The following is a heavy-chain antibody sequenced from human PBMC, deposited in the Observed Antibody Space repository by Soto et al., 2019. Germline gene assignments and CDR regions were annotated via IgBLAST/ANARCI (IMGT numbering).Heavy chain of an antibody. CDR2: IIPIFGTA. V-gene: IGHV1-69*01. CDR3: ARGVPGYGGNSAILYFDY. J-gene: IGHJ4*02. D-gene: IGHD2-21*02. Sequence: QVQLVQSGAEVKKPGSSVKVSCKASGVTFSSYAISWVRQAPGQGLEWMGGIIPIFGTANYAQKFQGRVTITADESTSTAYMELSSLRSEDTAVYYCARGVPGYGGNSAILYFDYWGQGTLVTVCS. CDR1: GVTFSSYA.